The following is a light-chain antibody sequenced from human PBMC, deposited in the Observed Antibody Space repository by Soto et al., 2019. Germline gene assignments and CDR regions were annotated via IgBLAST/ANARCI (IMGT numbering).Light chain of an antibody. V-gene: IGKV3-15*01. CDR1: ESISSN. Sequence: EIVMTQSPATLSVSPGERATLSCRASESISSNLAWYQQKPGQAPRLLFYGASTRATDIPARFSGTRSGTEYTLTISSLQSEDFPVYYCQQHSKWPRTFGQGTKVDIK. CDR2: GAS. CDR3: QQHSKWPRT. J-gene: IGKJ1*01.